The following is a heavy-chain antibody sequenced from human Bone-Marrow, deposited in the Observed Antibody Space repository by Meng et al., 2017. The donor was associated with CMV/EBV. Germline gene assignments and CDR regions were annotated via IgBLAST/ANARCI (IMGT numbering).Heavy chain of an antibody. D-gene: IGHD3-22*01. CDR3: ARDRDYYDSSGYYDAFDI. Sequence: TFTSYYMHWVRQAPGQGLEWMGIINPSGGSTSYAQKFQGRVTMTRDTSTSTVYMELSSLRSEDTAVYYCARDRDYYDSSGYYDAFDIWGQGTMVTVSS. J-gene: IGHJ3*02. CDR2: INPSGGST. V-gene: IGHV1-46*01. CDR1: TFTSYY.